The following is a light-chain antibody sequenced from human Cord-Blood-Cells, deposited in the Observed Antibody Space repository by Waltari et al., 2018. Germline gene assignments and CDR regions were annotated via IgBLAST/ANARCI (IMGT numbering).Light chain of an antibody. CDR2: AAS. V-gene: IGKV1-39*01. Sequence: EIQISQSPSYLPASDGDRVTSTCRASQRSSSYLNWYQQKPGKAPKLLIYAASSLQSGVPSRFSGSGSGTDFTLTISSLQPEDFATYYCQQSYSTPITFGQGTRLEIK. J-gene: IGKJ5*01. CDR1: QRSSSY. CDR3: QQSYSTPIT.